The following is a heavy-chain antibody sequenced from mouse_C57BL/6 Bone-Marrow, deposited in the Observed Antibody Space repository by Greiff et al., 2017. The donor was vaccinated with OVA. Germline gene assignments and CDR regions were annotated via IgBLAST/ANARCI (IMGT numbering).Heavy chain of an antibody. D-gene: IGHD1-1*01. CDR3: ATDYYGPMDY. V-gene: IGHV14-3*01. J-gene: IGHJ4*01. CDR2: VDPAHGNT. Sequence: VQLKGSVAELVRPGASVQLSCTASGFYIKNTYMPRVKQRPEQGLEWIGRVDPAHGNTKYAPKFPGKATITADTSSNTAYLQLSSLTSEDTAIYYCATDYYGPMDYWGQGTSVTVSS. CDR1: GFYIKNTY.